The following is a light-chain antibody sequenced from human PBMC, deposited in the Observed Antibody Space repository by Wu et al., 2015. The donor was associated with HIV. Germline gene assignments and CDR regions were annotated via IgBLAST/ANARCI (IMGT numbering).Light chain of an antibody. CDR1: QSINTW. Sequence: DIQMTQSPSTLSASVGDTVTITCRASQSINTWLAWFQQKPGKAPKLLIYKASTLETGVPSRFSGSGSGTEFTLTISSLQPDDFATYFCQRYNSYGTYTFGQGTKLEIK. J-gene: IGKJ2*01. CDR3: QRYNSYGTYT. CDR2: KAS. V-gene: IGKV1-5*03.